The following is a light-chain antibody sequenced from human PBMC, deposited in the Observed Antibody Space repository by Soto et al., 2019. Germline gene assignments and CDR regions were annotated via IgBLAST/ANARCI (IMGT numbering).Light chain of an antibody. CDR3: QQYDSYPWT. CDR1: QSISTW. Sequence: DIQMTQSPSSLSASVGDRVTITCRASQSISTWLAWFLQKPGKAPKLLIYRASSLEGGAPSRFSGSGSGTEFTLTISSLQPDDFATYYCQQYDSYPWTFGQGTKVDI. V-gene: IGKV1-5*03. J-gene: IGKJ1*01. CDR2: RAS.